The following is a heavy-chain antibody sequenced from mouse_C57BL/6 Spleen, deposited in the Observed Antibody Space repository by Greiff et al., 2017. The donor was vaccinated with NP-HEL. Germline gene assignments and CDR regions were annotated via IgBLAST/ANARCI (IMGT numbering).Heavy chain of an antibody. D-gene: IGHD2-12*01. J-gene: IGHJ2*01. CDR3: ARIGNYSAY. CDR2: SWWDDDK. CDR1: GFSLSTCGMG. Sequence: QVTLKVSGPGILQPSQTLSLTCSFSGFSLSTCGMGVGWIRQPTGKGLEWLAHSWWDDDKYDKPALNSWLTIYKVLSKNLVFLKISNLDTADTATYYCARIGNYSAYWGQGTTLTVSS. V-gene: IGHV8-8*01.